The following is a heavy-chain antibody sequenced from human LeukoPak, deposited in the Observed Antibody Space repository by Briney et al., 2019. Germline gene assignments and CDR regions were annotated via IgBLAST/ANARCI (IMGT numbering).Heavy chain of an antibody. CDR1: GYTFTGYY. D-gene: IGHD6-19*01. CDR3: ARGASGWYTNWFDP. V-gene: IGHV1-69*05. Sequence: SVKVSCKASGYTFTGYYMHWVRQAPGQGLEWMGGIIPIFGTANYAQKFQGRVTITTDESTTTAYMELSSLSSEDTAVDNCARGASGWYTNWFDPWGQGTLVTVSS. J-gene: IGHJ5*02. CDR2: IIPIFGTA.